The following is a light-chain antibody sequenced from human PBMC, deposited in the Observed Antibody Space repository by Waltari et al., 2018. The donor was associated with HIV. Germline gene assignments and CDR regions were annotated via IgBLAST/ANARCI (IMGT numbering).Light chain of an antibody. CDR1: SSDIGLYKF. V-gene: IGLV2-8*01. CDR3: FSYAGNNFLL. J-gene: IGLJ2*01. CDR2: DVS. Sequence: QSALPQPPSASGSPGQSVPISCAGTSSDIGLYKFVSWYQHHPGKAPKLMISDVSRRPSAVPDRFSGSKSGNTASLTVSGLQADDEATYYCFSYAGNNFLLFGGGTKLTVL.